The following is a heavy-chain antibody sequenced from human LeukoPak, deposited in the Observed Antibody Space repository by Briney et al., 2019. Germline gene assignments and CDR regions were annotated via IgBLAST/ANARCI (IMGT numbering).Heavy chain of an antibody. CDR2: ISNNGDTT. D-gene: IGHD2-2*01. CDR3: VRSRAVPAASDYYFYYGMDV. CDR1: GFTFSNYA. J-gene: IGHJ6*02. Sequence: GGSLGLSCAASGFTFSNYALHWVRQAPGKGLEYVSAISNNGDTTYYASSVKGRFTISRDNSKNTPSLQMGSLRAEDMAVYFCVRSRAVPAASDYYFYYGMDVWGQGTTVTVSS. V-gene: IGHV3-64*01.